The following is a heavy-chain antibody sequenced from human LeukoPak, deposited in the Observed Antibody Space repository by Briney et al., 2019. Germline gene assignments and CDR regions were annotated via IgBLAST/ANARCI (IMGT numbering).Heavy chain of an antibody. CDR3: ARVNAPVATFDY. D-gene: IGHD1-1*01. CDR2: ISHSGST. V-gene: IGHV4-38-2*02. J-gene: IGHJ4*02. CDR1: GYSISSTYY. Sequence: SETPSLTCTVSGYSISSTYYGAWIRQPPGKGLEWIATISHSGSTYYTPSLESRLTISLDTSRNHFSLRLSSVTAADTAVYYCARVNAPVATFDYWGLGTLVAVSS.